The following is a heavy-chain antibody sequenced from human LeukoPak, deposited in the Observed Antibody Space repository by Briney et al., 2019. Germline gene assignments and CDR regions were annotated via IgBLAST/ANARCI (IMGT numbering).Heavy chain of an antibody. J-gene: IGHJ4*02. CDR3: ARIPYYYHGSGSYPDY. CDR2: IYYSGST. Sequence: SETLSLACAVSGGSISGYYWSWIRQPPGEGLEWIGHIYYSGSTNYNPSLKSRVTISVDTSKNQCSLKLSSVTAADTAVYYCARIPYYYHGSGSYPDYWGQGTLVTVS. V-gene: IGHV4-59*08. CDR1: GGSISGYY. D-gene: IGHD3-10*01.